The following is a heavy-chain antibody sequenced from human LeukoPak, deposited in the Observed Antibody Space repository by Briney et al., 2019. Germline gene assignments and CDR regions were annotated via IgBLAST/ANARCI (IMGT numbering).Heavy chain of an antibody. CDR2: FDPEDGET. D-gene: IGHD2-8*01. CDR1: GYTLTELS. J-gene: IGHJ5*02. V-gene: IGHV1-24*01. Sequence: ASVKVSCKVSGYTLTELSMHWVRQAPGKGLEWMGGFDPEDGETIYAQKFQGRVTMTEDTSTDTAYMELSSLRSEDTAVYYCAKDPRVGVLMVYAPGWFDPWGQGTLVTVSS. CDR3: AKDPRVGVLMVYAPGWFDP.